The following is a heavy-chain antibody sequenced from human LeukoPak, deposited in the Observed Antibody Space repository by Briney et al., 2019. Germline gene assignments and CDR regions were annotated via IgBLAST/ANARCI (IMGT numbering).Heavy chain of an antibody. Sequence: ASVKVSCKASGYTFTSYYMHWVRQAPGQGLEWMGIINPSGGSKSYAQKFQGRVTMTRDTSTSTVYMELSSLRSEDTALYYCAREGDVDAATWHWFDPWGQGTLVTVSS. CDR3: AREGDVDAATWHWFDP. CDR2: INPSGGSK. D-gene: IGHD5-18*01. J-gene: IGHJ5*02. CDR1: GYTFTSYY. V-gene: IGHV1-46*01.